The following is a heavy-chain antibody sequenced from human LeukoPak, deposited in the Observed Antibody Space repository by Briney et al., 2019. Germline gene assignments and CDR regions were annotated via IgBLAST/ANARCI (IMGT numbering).Heavy chain of an antibody. J-gene: IGHJ4*02. Sequence: ASVKVSCKASGYTLTGYYMHWVRQAPGQGLEWMGRINPNSGGTNYAQKFQGRVTMTRDTSISTAYMELSRLRSDDTAVYYCARYYYDSSGSNIDYWGQGTLVTVSS. CDR2: INPNSGGT. D-gene: IGHD3-22*01. CDR1: GYTLTGYY. CDR3: ARYYYDSSGSNIDY. V-gene: IGHV1-2*06.